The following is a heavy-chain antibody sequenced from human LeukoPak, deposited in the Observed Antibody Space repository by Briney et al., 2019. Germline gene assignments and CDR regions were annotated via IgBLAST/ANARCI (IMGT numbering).Heavy chain of an antibody. CDR2: IYHSGST. CDR1: GGSISSGGYY. J-gene: IGHJ4*02. CDR3: AREPTLRSSFDY. D-gene: IGHD6-6*01. V-gene: IGHV4-30-2*01. Sequence: SETLSLTCTVSGGSISSGGYYWSWIRQPPGKGLEWIGYIYHSGSTYYNPSLKSRVTISVDRSKNQFSLKLSSVTAADTAVCYCAREPTLRSSFDYWGQGTLVTVSS.